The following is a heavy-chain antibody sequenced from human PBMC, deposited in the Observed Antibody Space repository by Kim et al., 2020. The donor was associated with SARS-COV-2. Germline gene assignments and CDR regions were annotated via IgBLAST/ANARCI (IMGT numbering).Heavy chain of an antibody. Sequence: GGSLRLSCAASGFTFSSYGMHWVRQAPGKGLEWVAVIWYDGSNKYYADSVKGRFTISRDNSKNTLYLQMNSLRAEDTAVYYCARGGMRYCSGGSCFLDYWGQGTLVTVSS. CDR2: IWYDGSNK. CDR3: ARGGMRYCSGGSCFLDY. CDR1: GFTFSSYG. J-gene: IGHJ4*02. V-gene: IGHV3-33*01. D-gene: IGHD2-15*01.